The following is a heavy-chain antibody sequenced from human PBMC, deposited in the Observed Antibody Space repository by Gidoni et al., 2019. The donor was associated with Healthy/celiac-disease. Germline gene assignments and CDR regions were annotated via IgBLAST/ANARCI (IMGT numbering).Heavy chain of an antibody. Sequence: QVQLQQWGAGMLKPSKTLSLTCAVYGGSFSGYSWSGIRQPPGKELEWIGEITHSGSTNYNPSLTSRVTRSVDTSKNQFSLKLSSVTAADTVVYYCASFKRGPVRRPGIPPPYYYGMDVWGQGTTVTVSS. V-gene: IGHV4-34*01. J-gene: IGHJ6*02. CDR2: ITHSGST. CDR1: GGSFSGYS. CDR3: ASFKRGPVRRPGIPPPYYYGMDV. D-gene: IGHD3-10*01.